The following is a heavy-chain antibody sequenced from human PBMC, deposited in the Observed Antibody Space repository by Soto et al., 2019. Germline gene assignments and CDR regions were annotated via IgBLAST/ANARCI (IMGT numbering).Heavy chain of an antibody. CDR1: GFSLTSGNW. Sequence: SESLTLTCAVSGFSLTSGNWWTWVRQSPQRGLEYIGEIFHDGTANYYPSFERRVAMSVDTSRNQFSLKLTSVTAADTAVYFCARLVYDTRLNYMYFDFWGPGTLVTVSS. CDR2: IFHDGTA. CDR3: ARLVYDTRLNYMYFDF. J-gene: IGHJ4*02. D-gene: IGHD3-10*01. V-gene: IGHV4-4*02.